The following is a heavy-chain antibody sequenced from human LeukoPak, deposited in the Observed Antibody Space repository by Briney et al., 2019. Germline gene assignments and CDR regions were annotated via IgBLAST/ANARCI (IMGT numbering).Heavy chain of an antibody. Sequence: GGSLRLSRAASGFTFSAYGMHWVRQAPGKGLEWVAFISYDGSNKYYPDSVKGRFTISRDNSKNTLYLQMNRLRAEDAAVYYCAKDGGNKYAFFDYWGQGTLVTVSS. CDR2: ISYDGSNK. V-gene: IGHV3-30*18. CDR3: AKDGGNKYAFFDY. J-gene: IGHJ4*02. D-gene: IGHD2-2*01. CDR1: GFTFSAYG.